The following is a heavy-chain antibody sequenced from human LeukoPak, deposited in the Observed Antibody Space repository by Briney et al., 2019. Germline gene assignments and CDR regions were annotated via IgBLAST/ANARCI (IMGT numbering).Heavy chain of an antibody. Sequence: GESLKISCKGSGYSFTSYWIGWVRQMPGKGLEWMGIIYPGDSDTRYSPSFQGQVTISADKSISTAYLQWSSLKASDTAMYYCARLDYYDSSGSNAFDIWGQGTMVTVSS. J-gene: IGHJ3*02. CDR2: IYPGDSDT. V-gene: IGHV5-51*01. CDR3: ARLDYYDSSGSNAFDI. D-gene: IGHD3-22*01. CDR1: GYSFTSYW.